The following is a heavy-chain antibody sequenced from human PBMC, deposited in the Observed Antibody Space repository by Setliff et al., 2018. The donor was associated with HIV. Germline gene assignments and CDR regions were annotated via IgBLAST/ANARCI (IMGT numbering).Heavy chain of an antibody. CDR2: IHWTGGST. CDR3: ARNLLRGYSYGYHY. CDR1: GFIFDEYA. D-gene: IGHD5-18*01. Sequence: PGGSLRLSCVASGFIFDEYAIHWVRQVPGKGLEWVSGIHWTGGSTGYADTVKGRFTIFRDNAKNSLYLQMNSLRVEDTALYYCARNLLRGYSYGYHYWGQGTLVTVS. V-gene: IGHV3-20*04. J-gene: IGHJ4*02.